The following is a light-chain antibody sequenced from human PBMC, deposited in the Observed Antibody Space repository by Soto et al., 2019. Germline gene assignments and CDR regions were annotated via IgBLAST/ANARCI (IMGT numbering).Light chain of an antibody. Sequence: EIVLTQSPATLSLSPGERATLSCRASQSIGSSLAWYKQKPGQAPRLLIYDASYRATGFPARFSGSGSGTDFTLTIGSLEPEEFAVYYCKLRYEWPRTFGQGTKVDIK. CDR3: KLRYEWPRT. J-gene: IGKJ1*01. CDR1: QSIGSS. V-gene: IGKV3-11*01. CDR2: DAS.